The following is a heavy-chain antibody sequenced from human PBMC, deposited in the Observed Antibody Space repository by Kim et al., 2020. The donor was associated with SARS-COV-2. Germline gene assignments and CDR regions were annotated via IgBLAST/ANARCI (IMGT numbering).Heavy chain of an antibody. Sequence: GESLKISCKGSGYSFTSYWIGWVRQMPGKGLEWMGIIYPGDSDTRYSPSFQGQVTISADKSISTAYLQWSSLKASDTAMYYCARLFTDFGGNRALGYWGQGTLVTVSS. D-gene: IGHD4-17*01. CDR3: ARLFTDFGGNRALGY. CDR2: IYPGDSDT. CDR1: GYSFTSYW. V-gene: IGHV5-51*01. J-gene: IGHJ4*02.